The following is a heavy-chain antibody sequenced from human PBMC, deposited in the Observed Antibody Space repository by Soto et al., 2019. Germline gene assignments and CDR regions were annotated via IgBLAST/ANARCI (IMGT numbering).Heavy chain of an antibody. J-gene: IGHJ4*02. Sequence: EVQLLESGGGLVQPGGSLRLSCAASGFTFSTYAMSWVRQAPGKGLEWVSAIGGSDGSTHYADSVEGRLTISRDNSKNTLYLQINSLRAGDTAVYYCAKEGSSSYAFFDSWGQGTLVTVSS. CDR1: GFTFSTYA. CDR2: IGGSDGST. CDR3: AKEGSSSYAFFDS. D-gene: IGHD2-15*01. V-gene: IGHV3-23*01.